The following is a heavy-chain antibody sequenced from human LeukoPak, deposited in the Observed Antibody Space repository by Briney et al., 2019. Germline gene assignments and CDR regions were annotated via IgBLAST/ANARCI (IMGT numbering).Heavy chain of an antibody. V-gene: IGHV3-9*01. J-gene: IGHJ5*02. Sequence: GRSLRLSCAASRFTFDDYAMHWVRQAPGKGLEWVSGISWNSGSIGYADSVKGRFTISRDNAKNSLYLQMNSLRAEDTALYYCAKDMSTTIFGVVSAFDPWGQGTLVTVSS. CDR1: RFTFDDYA. CDR3: AKDMSTTIFGVVSAFDP. D-gene: IGHD3-3*01. CDR2: ISWNSGSI.